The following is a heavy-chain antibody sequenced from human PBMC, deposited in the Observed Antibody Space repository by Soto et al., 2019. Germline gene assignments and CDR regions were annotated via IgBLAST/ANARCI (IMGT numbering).Heavy chain of an antibody. CDR3: ARGKPGVAALDFDY. V-gene: IGHV4-61*01. CDR1: GGSVSSGSYY. Sequence: TSETLSLTCTVSGGSVSSGSYYWSWIRQPPGKGLEWIGYIYYSGSTNYNPSLKSRVTISVDTSKNQFSLKLSSVTAADTAVYYCARGKPGVAALDFDYWGQGTLVTVSS. J-gene: IGHJ4*02. CDR2: IYYSGST. D-gene: IGHD6-19*01.